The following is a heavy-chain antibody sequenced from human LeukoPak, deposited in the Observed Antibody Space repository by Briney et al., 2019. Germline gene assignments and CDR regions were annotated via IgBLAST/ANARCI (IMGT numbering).Heavy chain of an antibody. CDR2: IYYSGSS. Sequence: SETLSLTCSVSGGSISSSSSYWGWIRQPPGKGLEWIGSIYYSGSSFDNPALKSRVTISVDTSKNQFSLKLSSVTAADTAVYYCARVNSWSPNYNWFDPWGQGTLVTVSS. J-gene: IGHJ5*02. CDR3: ARVNSWSPNYNWFDP. CDR1: GGSISSSSSY. V-gene: IGHV4-39*01. D-gene: IGHD6-13*01.